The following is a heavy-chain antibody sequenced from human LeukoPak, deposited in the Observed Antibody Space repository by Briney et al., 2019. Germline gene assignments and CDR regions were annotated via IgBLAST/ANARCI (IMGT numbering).Heavy chain of an antibody. Sequence: GESLKISCKGSGYSFTSYWIGWVRQMPGKGLEGMGIIYPADSDTRYSPSFQGQVTISADKSISTAYLQSSSLKASDTAMYYCARTYVEMATMDYWGQGPLVTVSS. J-gene: IGHJ4*02. D-gene: IGHD5-24*01. V-gene: IGHV5-51*01. CDR3: ARTYVEMATMDY. CDR2: IYPADSDT. CDR1: GYSFTSYW.